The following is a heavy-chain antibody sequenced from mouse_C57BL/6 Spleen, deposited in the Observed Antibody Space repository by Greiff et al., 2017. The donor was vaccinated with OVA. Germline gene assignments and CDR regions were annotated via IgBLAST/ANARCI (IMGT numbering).Heavy chain of an antibody. D-gene: IGHD1-1*01. V-gene: IGHV1-55*01. CDR2: IYPGSGST. J-gene: IGHJ4*01. CDR3: AREIYYYGSSYVKAMDY. Sequence: QVQLQQSGAELVKPGASVKMSCKASGYTFTSYWITWVKQRPGQGLEWIGDIYPGSGSTNYNEKFKSKATLTVDTSSSTAYMQLSSLTSEDSAVYYCAREIYYYGSSYVKAMDYWGQGTSVTVSS. CDR1: GYTFTSYW.